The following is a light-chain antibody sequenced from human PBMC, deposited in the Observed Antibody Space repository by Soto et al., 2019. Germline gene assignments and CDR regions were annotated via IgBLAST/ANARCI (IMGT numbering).Light chain of an antibody. V-gene: IGLV2-18*02. CDR3: SSYTSSYTSSHTWV. Sequence: QSALTQPPSVSGSPGQSVTISCTGTSSDVGTYNRVSWFQQPPGTAPKIIIYEVSNRPSGVPDRFSGSKSGNTASLSISGLRAEDEADYYCSSYTSSYTSSHTWVFGGGTKLTVL. CDR2: EVS. J-gene: IGLJ3*02. CDR1: SSDVGTYNR.